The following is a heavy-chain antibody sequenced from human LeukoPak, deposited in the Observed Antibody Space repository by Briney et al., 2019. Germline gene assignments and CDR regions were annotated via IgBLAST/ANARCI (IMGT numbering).Heavy chain of an antibody. J-gene: IGHJ4*02. CDR1: GFTFSSYA. Sequence: GGSLRLSCAASGFTFSSYAMSWVRQAPGKGLEWVSAISGSGGSTYYADSVKGRFTISRDNSKNTLYLQMNSLRAEDTAVYYCAKDGRYYDFWSGYYRSSYFDYWGQGTLVTVSS. CDR2: ISGSGGST. V-gene: IGHV3-23*01. CDR3: AKDGRYYDFWSGYYRSSYFDY. D-gene: IGHD3-3*01.